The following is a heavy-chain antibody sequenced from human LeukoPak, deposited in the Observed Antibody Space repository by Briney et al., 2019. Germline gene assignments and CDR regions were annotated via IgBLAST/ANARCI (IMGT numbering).Heavy chain of an antibody. CDR1: GFTFSSYW. V-gene: IGHV3-74*01. J-gene: IGHJ3*02. CDR2: INSDGSST. CDR3: ARSCGGDCYGPYDAFDI. Sequence: GGSLRLSCAASGFTFSSYWMHWVRQAPGKGLVWVSRINSDGSSTSYADSVKGRFTISRDNAKNTLYLQMNSLRAEDAAVYYCARSCGGDCYGPYDAFDIWGQGTMVTVSS. D-gene: IGHD2-21*02.